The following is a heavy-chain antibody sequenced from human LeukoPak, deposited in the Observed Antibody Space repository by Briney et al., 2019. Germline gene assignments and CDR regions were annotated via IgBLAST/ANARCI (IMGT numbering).Heavy chain of an antibody. D-gene: IGHD3-9*01. CDR2: ISSRGYT. CDR3: ARDKILCFDGRCRNWFDP. CDR1: GVSISSSNSY. Sequence: SETLSLTCTVSGVSISSSNSYWSWIRQPAGKGLEWIGRISSRGYTEYNPSLKSRVTMSVDMSKNQFSLHLNSVTAAETAVYYCARDKILCFDGRCRNWFDPWGQGTLVTVSS. V-gene: IGHV4-61*02. J-gene: IGHJ5*02.